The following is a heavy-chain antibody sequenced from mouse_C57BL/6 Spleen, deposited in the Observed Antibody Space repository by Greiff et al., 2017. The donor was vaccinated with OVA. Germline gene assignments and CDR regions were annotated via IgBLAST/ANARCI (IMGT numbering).Heavy chain of an antibody. V-gene: IGHV1-50*01. CDR1: GYTFTSYW. J-gene: IGHJ1*03. Sequence: QVQLQQPGAELVKPGASVKLSCTASGYTFTSYWMQWVKQRPGQGLEWIGEIDPSDSYTNYTQKFKGKATLTVDTSSSTAYMQLSSLTSEDSAVDYCARFATGWYGDVWGTGTTVTVSA. CDR3: ARFATGWYGDV. CDR2: IDPSDSYT.